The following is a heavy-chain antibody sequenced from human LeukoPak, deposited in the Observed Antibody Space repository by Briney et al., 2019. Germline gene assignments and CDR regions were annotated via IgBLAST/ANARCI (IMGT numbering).Heavy chain of an antibody. CDR1: GGSFRGYY. Sequence: SETLSLTCAVYGGSFRGYYWSWIRQPPGKGXXXXXXXXXXXXXXXXPSLKSRVTISVDTSKNQFSLKLSSVTAADTAVYYCARGHGLGGARSVGSGSSSYYYGMDVWGKGTTVTVSS. CDR2: XXXXXXX. CDR3: ARGHGLGGARSVGSGSSSYYYGMDV. V-gene: IGHV4-34*01. J-gene: IGHJ6*04. D-gene: IGHD3-10*01.